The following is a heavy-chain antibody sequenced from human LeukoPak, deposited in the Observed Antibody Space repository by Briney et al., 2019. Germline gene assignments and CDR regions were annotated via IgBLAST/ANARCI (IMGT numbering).Heavy chain of an antibody. V-gene: IGHV3-53*01. CDR1: GFTVSSNY. Sequence: GGSLRLSCAASGFTVSSNYMSWVRPAPGKGLEWVSVIYSGGSTYYADSVKGRFTISRDNSKNTLYLQMNSQRAEDTAVYYCARVHNLAVADVDYFDYWGQGTLVTVSS. J-gene: IGHJ4*02. CDR3: ARVHNLAVADVDYFDY. D-gene: IGHD6-19*01. CDR2: IYSGGST.